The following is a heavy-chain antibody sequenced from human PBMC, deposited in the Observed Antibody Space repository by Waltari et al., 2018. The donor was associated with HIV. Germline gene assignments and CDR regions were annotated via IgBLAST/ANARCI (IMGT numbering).Heavy chain of an antibody. J-gene: IGHJ6*02. CDR2: IYYSGRT. CDR3: ARDRLRFTATQGNYYYYGMDV. CDR1: GGSISSSSYY. Sequence: QLQLQESGPGLVKPSETLSLTCTVSGGSISSSSYYWGWIRQPPGKGLEWIGSIYYSGRTYYNPSLKSRVTISVDTSKNQFSLKLSSVTAADTAVYYCARDRLRFTATQGNYYYYGMDVWGQGTTVTVSS. V-gene: IGHV4-39*07. D-gene: IGHD5-12*01.